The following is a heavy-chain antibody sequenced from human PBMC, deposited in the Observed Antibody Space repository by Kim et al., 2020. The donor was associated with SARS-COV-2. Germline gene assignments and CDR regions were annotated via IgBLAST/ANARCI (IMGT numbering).Heavy chain of an antibody. Sequence: PGSVKGRFTISRENAKNSLYLQMNSLRAGDTAVYYCARELYYSGSGTYFDNWGQGTLVTVSS. J-gene: IGHJ4*02. CDR3: ARELYYSGSGTYFDN. D-gene: IGHD3-10*01. V-gene: IGHV3-13*01.